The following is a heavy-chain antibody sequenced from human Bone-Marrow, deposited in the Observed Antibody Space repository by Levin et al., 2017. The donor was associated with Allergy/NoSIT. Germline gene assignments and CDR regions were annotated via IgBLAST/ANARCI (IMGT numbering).Heavy chain of an antibody. CDR2: MSGTGGLT. J-gene: IGHJ4*02. CDR3: AKVRTTGYFSMFLDY. Sequence: LSLTCAASGFFFSNYAMTWVRQAPGKGLEWVSTMSGTGGLTHYADSVKGRFTVSRDNSKRTLFLQMDSLRAEDTAIYYCAKVRTTGYFSMFLDYWGQGARVTVSS. V-gene: IGHV3-23*01. D-gene: IGHD3-9*01. CDR1: GFFFSNYA.